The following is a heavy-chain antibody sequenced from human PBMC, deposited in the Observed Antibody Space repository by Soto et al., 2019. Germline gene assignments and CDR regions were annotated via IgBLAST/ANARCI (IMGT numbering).Heavy chain of an antibody. CDR1: GFTFSSYA. CDR3: ARVFGGYSSYGGYIDY. J-gene: IGHJ4*02. CDR2: ISYDGSNK. D-gene: IGHD5-18*01. Sequence: QVQLVESGGGVVQPGRSLRLSCAASGFTFSSYAMHWVRQAPGKGLEWVAVISYDGSNKYYADSVKGRFTISRDNSKNTLYLQMNSLRAEDTAVYYCARVFGGYSSYGGYIDYWGQGTLVTVSS. V-gene: IGHV3-30-3*01.